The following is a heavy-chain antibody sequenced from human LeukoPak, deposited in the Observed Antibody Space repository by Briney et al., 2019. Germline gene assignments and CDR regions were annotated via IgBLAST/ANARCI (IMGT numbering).Heavy chain of an antibody. V-gene: IGHV3-21*01. CDR2: ISSSSSYI. D-gene: IGHD4-11*01. J-gene: IGHJ3*02. CDR1: GFTFSSYS. CDR3: ARGDPTVTLSDAFDI. Sequence: GGSLRLSCAASGFTFSSYSMNWVRQAPGKGLEWVSSISSSSSYIYYADSVKGRFTISRDNAKNSLYLQMNSLRAEDTAVYYCARGDPTVTLSDAFDIWGQGTMVTVSS.